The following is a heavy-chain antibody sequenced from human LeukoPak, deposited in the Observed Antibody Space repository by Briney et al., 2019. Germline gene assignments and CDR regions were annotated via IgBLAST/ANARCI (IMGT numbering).Heavy chain of an antibody. V-gene: IGHV4-34*01. CDR3: ARSRSGNNHNYHSNRGGNNWSDP. Sequence: SETLSLTCAVYGVSFSGYYWSWIRQPPGKGRDGIGEINHSGSTNYHQSLTSRVTIPVGTSDNQFSLKLSSVTAAYTAVYYCARSRSGNNHNYHSNRGGNNWSDPWGQGTLVTVSS. D-gene: IGHD3-22*01. CDR1: GVSFSGYY. J-gene: IGHJ5*02. CDR2: INHSGST.